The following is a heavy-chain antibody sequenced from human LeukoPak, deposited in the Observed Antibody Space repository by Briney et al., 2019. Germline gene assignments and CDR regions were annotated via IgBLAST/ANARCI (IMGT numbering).Heavy chain of an antibody. Sequence: SVTVSCKASGGTFSSYAISWVRQAPGQGLEWMGGIIPIFGTTNYAQKFQGRVTITADESTSTAYMEVRSLRSEDTAVYYCARDRGIPAAGTWGDFDYWGQGTLVTVSS. CDR2: IIPIFGTT. D-gene: IGHD6-13*01. CDR3: ARDRGIPAAGTWGDFDY. CDR1: GGTFSSYA. J-gene: IGHJ4*02. V-gene: IGHV1-69*13.